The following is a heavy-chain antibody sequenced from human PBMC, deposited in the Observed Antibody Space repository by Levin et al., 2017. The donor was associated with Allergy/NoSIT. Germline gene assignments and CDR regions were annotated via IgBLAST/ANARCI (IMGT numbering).Heavy chain of an antibody. CDR2: IIPVFNTP. Sequence: SVKVSCKVSGGNFDRSAFSWVRQAPGQGLEWMGGIIPVFNTPVYAQQFQGRVTITAAESFNTVYVELSSLRSDDTAVYYCARLGDYFFALDVWGQGTTVTVSS. CDR3: ARLGDYFFALDV. V-gene: IGHV1-69*13. J-gene: IGHJ6*02. CDR1: GGNFDRSA.